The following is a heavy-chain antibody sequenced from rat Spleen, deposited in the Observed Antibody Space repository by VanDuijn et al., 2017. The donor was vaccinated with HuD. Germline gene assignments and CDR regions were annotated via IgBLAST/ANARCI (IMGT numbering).Heavy chain of an antibody. V-gene: IGHV5-25*01. CDR1: GFTFSNYY. Sequence: EVQLVESGGGLVRPGRSLKLSCVTSGFTFSNYYMAWVRQAPTRGLEWVASISTGGGNTYYRDSVKGRFTISRNNAKSTLYLQVDSLRFEDTAIYYCARLGGLRNWFAYWGQGTLVTVSS. D-gene: IGHD4-3*01. CDR2: ISTGGGNT. CDR3: ARLGGLRNWFAY. J-gene: IGHJ3*01.